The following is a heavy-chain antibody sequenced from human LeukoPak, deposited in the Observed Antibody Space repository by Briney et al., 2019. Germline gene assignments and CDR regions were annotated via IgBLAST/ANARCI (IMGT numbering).Heavy chain of an antibody. J-gene: IGHJ4*02. V-gene: IGHV4-39*07. Sequence: PSETLSLTCTVSGGSISSSSYFWGWIRQPPTKGLEWMGNIYFTGSTYYTPSLKSRVTISLDTSKNQFSLKLSSVTAADTAVYYCARRATDYGDYDYFDYWGQGTLVTVSS. CDR1: GGSISSSSYF. CDR2: IYFTGST. CDR3: ARRATDYGDYDYFDY. D-gene: IGHD4-17*01.